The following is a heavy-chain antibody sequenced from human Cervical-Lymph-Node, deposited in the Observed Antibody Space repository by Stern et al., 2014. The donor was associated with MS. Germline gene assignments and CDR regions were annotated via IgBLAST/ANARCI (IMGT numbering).Heavy chain of an antibody. CDR1: GFSLSTTGVG. J-gene: IGHJ4*02. Sequence: QITLKESGPTLVKPTQTLTLTCTFSGFSLSTTGVGVGWIRQPPGQAPGCLALIYWDDDKRYRPSLRSSLTITKDTSKSQVVLTMSNMDPVDTGTHYCALIVRGVLKNWGQGTLVTVSS. V-gene: IGHV2-5*02. CDR2: IYWDDDK. D-gene: IGHD3-10*01. CDR3: ALIVRGVLKN.